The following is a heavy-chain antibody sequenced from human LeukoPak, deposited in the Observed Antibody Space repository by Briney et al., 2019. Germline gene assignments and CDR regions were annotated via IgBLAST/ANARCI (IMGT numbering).Heavy chain of an antibody. CDR3: ARLYYYDSSGYYQGFDY. Sequence: SETLSLTCTVSGGSISSSSYYWGWIRQPPGKGLEWIGRIYYSGSTYYNPSLKSRVTISVDTSKNQFSLKLSPVTAADTAVYYCARLYYYDSSGYYQGFDYWGQGTLVTVSS. J-gene: IGHJ4*02. CDR1: GGSISSSSYY. D-gene: IGHD3-22*01. CDR2: IYYSGST. V-gene: IGHV4-39*01.